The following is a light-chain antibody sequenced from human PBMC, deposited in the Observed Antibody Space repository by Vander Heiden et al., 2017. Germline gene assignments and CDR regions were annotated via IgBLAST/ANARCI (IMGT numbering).Light chain of an antibody. Sequence: AVQMTQSPSSLSASVGDRVTISYRASQGIRNDLGWYQQKPGQAPKVLIYGASTLHSGVPSRFGGSGSGTDFVLTISGLQPEDSATYFCLQDYSYPRTFGQGTKVEIK. V-gene: IGKV1-6*01. CDR1: QGIRND. J-gene: IGKJ1*01. CDR2: GAS. CDR3: LQDYSYPRT.